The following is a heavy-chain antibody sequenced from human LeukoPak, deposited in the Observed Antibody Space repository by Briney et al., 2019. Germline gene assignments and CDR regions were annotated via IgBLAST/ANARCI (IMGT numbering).Heavy chain of an antibody. CDR3: ARDSGDGGSGYYYVY. V-gene: IGHV1-18*01. CDR2: ISAHNGNT. D-gene: IGHD3-22*01. Sequence: GATVQVSCKACGYTFPSYGMSWVRQAPGQALEGMGWISAHNGNTNYAQKLQGRVTMTTVTITSAAYMDLRSLRSDDTAVYDCARDSGDGGSGYYYVYWGQGTLVTVSS. CDR1: GYTFPSYG. J-gene: IGHJ4*02.